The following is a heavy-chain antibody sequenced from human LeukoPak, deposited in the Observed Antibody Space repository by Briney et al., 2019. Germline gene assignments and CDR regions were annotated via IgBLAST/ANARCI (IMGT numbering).Heavy chain of an antibody. CDR1: GFTFRTYN. CDR2: ITSGGTTI. Sequence: GGSLRLSCAASGFTFRTYNMNWVRQAPGKGLEWVSYITSGGTTIYYADSVKGRFTISRDNSKNTLYLQMNSLRAEDTAVYYCAKGDARAAAINHFDYWGQGTLVTVSS. D-gene: IGHD2-2*01. V-gene: IGHV3-48*01. CDR3: AKGDARAAAINHFDY. J-gene: IGHJ4*02.